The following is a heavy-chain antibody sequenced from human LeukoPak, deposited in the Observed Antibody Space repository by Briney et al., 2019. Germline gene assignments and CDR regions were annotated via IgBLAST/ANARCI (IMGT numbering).Heavy chain of an antibody. V-gene: IGHV3-48*01. J-gene: IGHJ4*02. CDR2: ISSSSSTI. CDR3: ARERGYSYGYSDY. Sequence: PGGSLRLSCAASGFTFSGFSMNWVRKAPGKGLEWVSYISSSSSTIYYADSVKGRFTIYRDNAKNSLYLQMNSLRAEDTAVYYCARERGYSYGYSDYWGQGTLVTVSS. CDR1: GFTFSGFS. D-gene: IGHD5-18*01.